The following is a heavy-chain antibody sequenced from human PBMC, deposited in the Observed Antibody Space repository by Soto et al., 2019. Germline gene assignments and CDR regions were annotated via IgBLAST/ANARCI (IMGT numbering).Heavy chain of an antibody. V-gene: IGHV3-23*01. Sequence: EVQLLESGGGWVQPGGSLRLSCAASGFPFNKSLMTLVRQASGKGLEWVSSISASSGTIYYAHSVKGRFTISRDNSNTTLSLQLTSLRADYTAVYWCAKGIIDGYVLSWFDPRGQGTVGTVSS. J-gene: IGHJ5*02. CDR3: AKGIIDGYVLSWFDP. CDR1: GFPFNKSL. CDR2: ISASSGTI. D-gene: IGHD5-12*01.